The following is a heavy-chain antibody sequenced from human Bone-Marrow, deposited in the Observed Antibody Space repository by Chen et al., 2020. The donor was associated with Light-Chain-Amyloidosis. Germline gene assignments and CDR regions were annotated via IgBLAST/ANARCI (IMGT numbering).Heavy chain of an antibody. CDR3: SREFTGYDDY. CDR2: INPDGTRV. CDR1: GFTFRTSW. V-gene: IGHV3-74*01. D-gene: IGHD5-12*01. Sequence: DVQLLESGGGLVQPGGSLRLSCAASGFTFRTSWMHWVRQAPGKGLVWVSRINPDGTRVDYADSVGGRFTISRDDAKSTVYLQMNSLRAEDTAVYYCSREFTGYDDYWGQGTLFTVSS. J-gene: IGHJ4*02.